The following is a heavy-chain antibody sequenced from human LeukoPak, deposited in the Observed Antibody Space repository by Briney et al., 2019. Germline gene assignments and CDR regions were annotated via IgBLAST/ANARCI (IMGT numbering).Heavy chain of an antibody. V-gene: IGHV3-21*01. D-gene: IGHD3-10*01. CDR1: GVTLSRYS. CDR3: ARGLGAANYGMDV. Sequence: GGSVRLSCAASGVTLSRYSMNWVRQAPGKGLEWVSSISSSSSYIYYADSVKGRFTISRDNAKNSLCLQMNSLRAEDTAVYYCARGLGAANYGMDVWGQGTTVTVSS. J-gene: IGHJ6*02. CDR2: ISSSSSYI.